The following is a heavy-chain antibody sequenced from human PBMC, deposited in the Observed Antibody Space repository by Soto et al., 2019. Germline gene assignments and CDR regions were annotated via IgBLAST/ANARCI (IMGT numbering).Heavy chain of an antibody. Sequence: QLQLQESGSGLVRPSQTLSLTCAVSGGSISSGCYSWNWIRQPPGKGLEWIGYIYHSGSTLYNPSLNGRVTISVDKSKNQFSLKLSSVTAADTAVYYCARDQLEGNWFDPWGQGTLVTVSS. CDR2: IYHSGST. CDR1: GGSISSGCYS. V-gene: IGHV4-30-2*01. J-gene: IGHJ5*02. CDR3: ARDQLEGNWFDP. D-gene: IGHD1-1*01.